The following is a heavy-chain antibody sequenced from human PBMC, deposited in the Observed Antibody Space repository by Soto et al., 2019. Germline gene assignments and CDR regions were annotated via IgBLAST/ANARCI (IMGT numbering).Heavy chain of an antibody. CDR3: ARVGRMRGDRGVISGGFDY. V-gene: IGHV1-8*01. CDR1: GYTFTSYD. Sequence: QVQLVQSGAEVKKPGASVKVSCKASGYTFTSYDINWVRQATGQGLEWMGWTNPNSGHTGYAQTFQGRVTMTSKTSISTAYMELSSLRSEYTAVYYCARVGRMRGDRGVISGGFDYWGQG. CDR2: TNPNSGHT. D-gene: IGHD3-10*01. J-gene: IGHJ4*02.